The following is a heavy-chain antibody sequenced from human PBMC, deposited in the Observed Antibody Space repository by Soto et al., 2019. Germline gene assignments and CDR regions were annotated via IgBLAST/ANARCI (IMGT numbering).Heavy chain of an antibody. D-gene: IGHD2-21*02. J-gene: IGHJ3*02. CDR3: AMEGGYGGNSDAFDI. V-gene: IGHV3-30-3*01. Sequence: GGSLRLSCAASGFTFSSYAMHWVRQAPGKGLEWVAVISYDGSNKYYADSVKGRFTISRDNSKNTLYLQMNSLRAEDTAVYYCAMEGGYGGNSDAFDIWGQGTMVTVSS. CDR2: ISYDGSNK. CDR1: GFTFSSYA.